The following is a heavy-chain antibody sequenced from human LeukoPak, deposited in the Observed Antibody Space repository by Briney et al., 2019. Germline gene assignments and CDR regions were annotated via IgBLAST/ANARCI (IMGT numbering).Heavy chain of an antibody. CDR1: GFTFSSYA. D-gene: IGHD2-15*01. Sequence: GGSLRLSCAASGFTFSSYAMSWVRQAPGKGLEWVSAISGSGGSTYYADSVKGRFTISRDNSKNTLYLQMNSLRAEDTAVYYCAKDAHIVVVVAATWGYFDYWGQGTLVTVSS. J-gene: IGHJ4*02. CDR2: ISGSGGST. V-gene: IGHV3-23*01. CDR3: AKDAHIVVVVAATWGYFDY.